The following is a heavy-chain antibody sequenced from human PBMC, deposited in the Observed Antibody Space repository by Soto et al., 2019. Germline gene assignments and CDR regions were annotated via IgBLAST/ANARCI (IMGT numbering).Heavy chain of an antibody. D-gene: IGHD3-3*01. J-gene: IGHJ4*02. CDR1: GFTFSSYA. V-gene: IGHV3-23*01. CDR2: ISGSGGST. Sequence: GGSLRLSCAASGFTFSSYAMSWVRQAPGKGLEWVSAISGSGGSTYYADSVKGRFTISRDNSKNTLYLQMNSLRAEDTAVYYCAKEGDLITIFGVVISHYFDYWGQGTLVTVSS. CDR3: AKEGDLITIFGVVISHYFDY.